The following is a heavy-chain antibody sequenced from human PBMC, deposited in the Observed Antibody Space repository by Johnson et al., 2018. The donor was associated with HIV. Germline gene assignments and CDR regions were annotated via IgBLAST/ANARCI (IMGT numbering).Heavy chain of an antibody. Sequence: VQLVESGGGLVQPGGSLRLSCAASGFIFSSYDMHWVRQATGRGLEWVSGIGTTGDRYYPGSVKGRFTIPREKAKNSLYLQMNSLRAGDTAVYYCARESGWRGGAFDIWGQGTMVTVSS. D-gene: IGHD6-19*01. CDR3: ARESGWRGGAFDI. CDR1: GFIFSSYD. CDR2: IGTTGDR. V-gene: IGHV3-13*01. J-gene: IGHJ3*02.